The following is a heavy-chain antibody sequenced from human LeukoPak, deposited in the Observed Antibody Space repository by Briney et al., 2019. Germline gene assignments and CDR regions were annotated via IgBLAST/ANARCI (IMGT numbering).Heavy chain of an antibody. CDR3: ARLMFLWPPIYFDY. D-gene: IGHD2-8*01. Sequence: GGSLRLSCAASGSTFSTYWMSWVRQAPGKGLEWVANIKQDGSETFYVDSVRARFTISRDNARNSVYLQMNSLRAEDTAVYCCARLMFLWPPIYFDYWGQGTLVTVSS. CDR1: GSTFSTYW. J-gene: IGHJ4*02. V-gene: IGHV3-7*01. CDR2: IKQDGSET.